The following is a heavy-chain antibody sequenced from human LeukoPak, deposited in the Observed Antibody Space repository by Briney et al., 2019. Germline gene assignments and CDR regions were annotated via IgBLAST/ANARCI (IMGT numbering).Heavy chain of an antibody. V-gene: IGHV3-30*02. CDR2: IRDDGSNK. Sequence: GGSLRLSCAASGFTFSSYGMHWVRQAPGKGLEWVAFIRDDGSNKYYADSVKGRFTISRDNSKNTLYLQMNSLRAEDTAVYYCAKGPWYCSSTSCYTGYYYYMDVWGKGTTVTVSS. D-gene: IGHD2-2*02. CDR3: AKGPWYCSSTSCYTGYYYYMDV. J-gene: IGHJ6*03. CDR1: GFTFSSYG.